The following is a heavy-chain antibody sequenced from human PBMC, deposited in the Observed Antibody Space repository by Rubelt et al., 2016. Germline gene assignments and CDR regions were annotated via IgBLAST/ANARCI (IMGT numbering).Heavy chain of an antibody. J-gene: IGHJ4*02. V-gene: IGHV1-69*04. CDR2: IIPILGIA. D-gene: IGHD2-2*01. Sequence: QVQLVQSGAEVKKPGSSVKVSCKASGGTFSSYAIRWVRQAPGQGLEWMGRIIPILGIAISATTVQRRVTITADKSTSTAYMELSSLRSEDTAVYYCVVPAAVDYWGQGTLVTVSS. CDR1: GGTFSSYA. CDR3: VVPAAVDY.